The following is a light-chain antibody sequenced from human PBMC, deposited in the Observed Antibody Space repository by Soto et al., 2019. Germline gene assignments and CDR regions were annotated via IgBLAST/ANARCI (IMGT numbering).Light chain of an antibody. J-gene: IGLJ3*02. Sequence: QSALTQPASVSGSPGQSITISCTGTSSDFGSYNLVSWYQQHPGKAPKLMIYEGSKRPSGVSNRFSDSKSGNTASLTISGLQAEDEADYYCCSYAGSSTWVFGGGTKLTVL. CDR2: EGS. V-gene: IGLV2-23*01. CDR3: CSYAGSSTWV. CDR1: SSDFGSYNL.